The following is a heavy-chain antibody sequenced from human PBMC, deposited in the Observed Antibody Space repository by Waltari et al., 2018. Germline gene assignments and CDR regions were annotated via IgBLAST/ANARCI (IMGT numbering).Heavy chain of an antibody. CDR3: AKDESNYDPVYVTNHFDA. D-gene: IGHD4-4*01. V-gene: IGHV3-23*01. J-gene: IGHJ4*02. CDR1: GFSFASYA. CDR2: ISGSGENT. Sequence: EVQLLESGGVLVQPGGSLRLSCAASGFSFASYAMSWVRQAPGKGLEGVSSISGSGENTCYEDSVKGRSTISRDSSSNNVYLQMNNLRSEDSAVYFCAKDESNYDPVYVTNHFDAWGQGTLVTVSS.